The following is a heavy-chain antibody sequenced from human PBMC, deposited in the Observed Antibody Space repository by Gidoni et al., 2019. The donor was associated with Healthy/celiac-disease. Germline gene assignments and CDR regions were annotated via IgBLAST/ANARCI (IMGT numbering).Heavy chain of an antibody. CDR1: GFTFSDYY. D-gene: IGHD5-12*01. CDR2: ISSSSSYT. J-gene: IGHJ6*02. CDR3: ARPQKGMATAYSGMDV. Sequence: QVQLVESGGGLVKPGGSLRLSCAASGFTFSDYYMSWIRQAPGKGLEWVSYISSSSSYTNYADSVKGRFTISRDNAKNSLYLQMNSLRAEDTAVYYCARPQKGMATAYSGMDVWGQGTTVTVSS. V-gene: IGHV3-11*06.